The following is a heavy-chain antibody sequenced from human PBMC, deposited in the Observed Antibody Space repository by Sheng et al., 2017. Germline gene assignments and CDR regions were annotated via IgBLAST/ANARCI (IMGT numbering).Heavy chain of an antibody. CDR3: TTSVTTVTPEDY. J-gene: IGHJ4*02. D-gene: IGHD4-17*01. V-gene: IGHV3-15*01. CDR1: GFTFSNAW. Sequence: EVQLVESGGGLVKPGGSLRLSCAASGFTFSNAWMSWVRQAPGKGLEWVGRIKSKTDGGTTDYAAPVKGRFTISRDDSKNTLYLQMNSLKTEDTAVYYCTTSVTTVTPEDYWGRGNPGHRRPQ. CDR2: IKSKTDGGTT.